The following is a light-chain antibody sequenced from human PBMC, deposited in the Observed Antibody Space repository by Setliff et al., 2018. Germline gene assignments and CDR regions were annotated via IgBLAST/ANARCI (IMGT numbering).Light chain of an antibody. CDR2: EVS. Sequence: QSALTQPASLSGSPGQSITISCTGTSSDVGGYNYVSWYQQHPGKAPKLMIYEVSNRPSGVSNRFSGSKSGNTASLTISGLQAEDEADYYCSSYTSSSTPDVFGTGTKVTV. CDR1: SSDVGGYNY. J-gene: IGLJ1*01. V-gene: IGLV2-14*01. CDR3: SSYTSSSTPDV.